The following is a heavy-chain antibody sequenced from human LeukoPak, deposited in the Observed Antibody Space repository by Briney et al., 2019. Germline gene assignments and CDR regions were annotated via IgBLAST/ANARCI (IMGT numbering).Heavy chain of an antibody. CDR2: IKQDGSEK. D-gene: IGHD3-10*01. J-gene: IGHJ4*02. Sequence: GGSLRLSCAASGFTFSNAWMSWVRQAPGKGLEWVANIKQDGSEKYYVDSVKGRFTISRDNAKNSLYLQMNSLRAEDTAVYYCARVYYYDSGSRWGDYFDYWGQGTLVTVSS. V-gene: IGHV3-7*01. CDR3: ARVYYYDSGSRWGDYFDY. CDR1: GFTFSNAW.